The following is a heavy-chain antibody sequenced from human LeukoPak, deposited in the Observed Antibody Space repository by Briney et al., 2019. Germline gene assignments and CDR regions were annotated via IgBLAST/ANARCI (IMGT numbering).Heavy chain of an antibody. J-gene: IGHJ6*03. Sequence: PSDTLSLTCAVYGGSFSGFYWSWIRHVPGKGLEWIGEINYTGSTSYNPSLKSRVTISVDTSKNQFSLKLSSVTAADTAVYYCARGRKVAVFGYYYMDVWGKGTTVTVSS. CDR1: GGSFSGFY. V-gene: IGHV4-34*01. CDR3: ARGRKVAVFGYYYMDV. D-gene: IGHD3-16*01. CDR2: INYTGST.